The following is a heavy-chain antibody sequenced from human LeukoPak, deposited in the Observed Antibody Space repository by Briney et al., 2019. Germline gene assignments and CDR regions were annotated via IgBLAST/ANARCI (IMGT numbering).Heavy chain of an antibody. V-gene: IGHV3-7*04. Sequence: GGSLRLSCAASGFTFSNYWMSWVRQAPGKGLEWVSNIKQDGSEINYVDSVKGRFTISRDNARNSLYLQMKSLRAVDTAVYYCARGMGAPDYWGQGTLVTVSS. CDR3: ARGMGAPDY. J-gene: IGHJ4*02. D-gene: IGHD1-26*01. CDR1: GFTFSNYW. CDR2: IKQDGSEI.